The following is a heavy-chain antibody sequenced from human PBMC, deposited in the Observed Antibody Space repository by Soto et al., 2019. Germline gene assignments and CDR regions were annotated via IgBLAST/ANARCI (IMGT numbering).Heavy chain of an antibody. CDR1: GFTFSGYG. J-gene: IGHJ4*02. CDR3: ARDGYSYGQFDY. Sequence: QVQLVESGGGVVQPGRSLRLSCAASGFTFSGYGMHWVRQAPGKGLEWVGDIWYDGSKKYYADAVKGRFTISRDNSKNTLYLQRNSLRAEDTAVYSCARDGYSYGQFDYWGQGALVIVSS. D-gene: IGHD5-18*01. V-gene: IGHV3-33*01. CDR2: IWYDGSKK.